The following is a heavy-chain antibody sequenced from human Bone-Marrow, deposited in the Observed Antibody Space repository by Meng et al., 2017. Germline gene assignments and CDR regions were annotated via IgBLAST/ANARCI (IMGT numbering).Heavy chain of an antibody. CDR1: GYIFTNYD. J-gene: IGHJ5*02. Sequence: VQLGQAGADVKKPGAAGRVTCKASGYIFTNYDLNWVRQAAGQGPEWMGWLNPRTGNTGYAQKFQGRVTLTRDTSRSTAYMELSSLTSDDTAIYYCARDYGGNSGRFDPWGQGTLVTVSS. D-gene: IGHD4-23*01. V-gene: IGHV1-8*01. CDR3: ARDYGGNSGRFDP. CDR2: LNPRTGNT.